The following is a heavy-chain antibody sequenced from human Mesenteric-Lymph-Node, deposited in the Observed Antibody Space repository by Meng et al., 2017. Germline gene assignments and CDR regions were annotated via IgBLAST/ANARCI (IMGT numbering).Heavy chain of an antibody. CDR1: GGSISSGSYY. Sequence: SETLSLTCTVSGGSISSGSYYWSWIRQPAGKGLEWIGRFYTSGSTNYNPSLKSRVTISVDTSKNQFSLKLSSVTAADTAVYYCARDGPCGRYGDSVFDNWGQGTLVTVSS. CDR3: ARDGPCGRYGDSVFDN. D-gene: IGHD4-17*01. CDR2: FYTSGST. V-gene: IGHV4-61*02. J-gene: IGHJ4*02.